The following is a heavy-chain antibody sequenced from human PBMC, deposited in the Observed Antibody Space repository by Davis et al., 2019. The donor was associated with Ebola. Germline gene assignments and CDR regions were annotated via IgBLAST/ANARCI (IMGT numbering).Heavy chain of an antibody. D-gene: IGHD6-13*01. CDR1: GFTFSGSA. CDR2: IRSKANSYAT. CDR3: TTRIAAAGRGNYYYYGMDV. J-gene: IGHJ6*02. V-gene: IGHV3-73*01. Sequence: GESLKISCAASGFTFSGSAMHWVRQASGRGLEWVGRIRSKANSYATAYAASVKGRFTISRDDSKNTADLQMNSLKTEDTAVYYCTTRIAAAGRGNYYYYGMDVWGQGTTVTVSS.